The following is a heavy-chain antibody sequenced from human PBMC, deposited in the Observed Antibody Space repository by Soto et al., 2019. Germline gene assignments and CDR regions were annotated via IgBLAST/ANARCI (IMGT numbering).Heavy chain of an antibody. V-gene: IGHV3-23*01. J-gene: IGHJ3*02. D-gene: IGHD3-22*01. CDR1: RFTFNTLP. Sequence: PGGSLRLSCVTSRFTFNTLPMTWVRQGPGEGLEWVSAINAGGGNTHYADSVKGRFTISRDNSKNTLYLQMDSLRAEDTAVYYCAQDVSRSNYYDSRETVGASDISG. CDR2: INAGGGNT. CDR3: AQDVSRSNYYDSRETVGASDI.